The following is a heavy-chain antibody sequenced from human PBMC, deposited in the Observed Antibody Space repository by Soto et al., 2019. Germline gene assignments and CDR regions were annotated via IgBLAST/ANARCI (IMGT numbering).Heavy chain of an antibody. CDR2: IHYSGST. CDR3: ARGSGWYAY. V-gene: IGHV4-59*01. D-gene: IGHD6-19*01. J-gene: IGHJ4*02. CDR1: GASIRSTY. Sequence: QVQLQESGPGLVKPSETLSLTCTVSGASIRSTYWSWIRQPPGKGPEWIGYIHYSGSTTYNPSLQSRVTISVDTSKSQFSLQLSSVTAADTAIYYCARGSGWYAYWGQGTLITVSS.